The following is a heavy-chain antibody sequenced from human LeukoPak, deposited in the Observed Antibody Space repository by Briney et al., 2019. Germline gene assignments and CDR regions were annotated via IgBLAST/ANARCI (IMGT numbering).Heavy chain of an antibody. CDR1: GYTFTDFY. CDR3: ARDLSYYGSGSYYFDY. D-gene: IGHD3-10*01. J-gene: IGHJ4*02. CDR2: INPNSGGT. V-gene: IGHV1-2*02. Sequence: ASVKLSCKASGYTFTDFYMHWVRQAPGQGLEWMGWINPNSGGTNYAQNFQGRVTMTRDTSINTAYMELSRLRSDDTAMYYCARDLSYYGSGSYYFDYWGQGTLVTVSS.